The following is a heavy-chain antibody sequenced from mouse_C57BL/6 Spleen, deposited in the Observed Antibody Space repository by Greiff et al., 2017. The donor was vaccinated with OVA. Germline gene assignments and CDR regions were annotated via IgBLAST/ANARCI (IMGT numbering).Heavy chain of an antibody. V-gene: IGHV5-6*01. CDR3: ARQLDY. J-gene: IGHJ4*01. CDR1: GFTFSSYG. Sequence: EVMLVESGGDLVKPGGSLKLSCAASGFTFSSYGMSWVRQTPDQRLEWVATISSGGSYTYYPDSVKGRFTISRDNAKNTLYLQMSSLKSEDTAMYYCARQLDYWGQGTSVTVSS. CDR2: ISSGGSYT.